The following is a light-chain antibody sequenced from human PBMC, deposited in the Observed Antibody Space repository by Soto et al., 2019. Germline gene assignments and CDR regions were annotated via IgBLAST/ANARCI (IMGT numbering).Light chain of an antibody. Sequence: QSVLTQPASVSGSPGQSITISCTGTSSDIGAYNFVSWYQQHPGKAPKLMLYDVNIRPSGVSNRFSGSKSGNTAFLTISGLQAEDEADYYCTSWTTSTTKIFGGGTQLTVL. CDR1: SSDIGAYNF. J-gene: IGLJ2*01. CDR3: TSWTTSTTKI. V-gene: IGLV2-14*03. CDR2: DVN.